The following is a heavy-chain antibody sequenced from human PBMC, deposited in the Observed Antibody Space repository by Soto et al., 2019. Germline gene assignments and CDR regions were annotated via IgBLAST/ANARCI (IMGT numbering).Heavy chain of an antibody. CDR3: ARDCSTSCYNWFDP. CDR2: IYTSGST. V-gene: IGHV4-4*07. D-gene: IGHD2-2*01. J-gene: IGHJ5*02. Sequence: SETLSLTCTVSGGSISSYYWSWIRQAAGKGLEWIGRIYTSGSTNYNPSLKSRVTMSVDTSKNQFSLKLSSVTAADTAVYYCARDCSTSCYNWFDPWGQGTLVTVSS. CDR1: GGSISSYY.